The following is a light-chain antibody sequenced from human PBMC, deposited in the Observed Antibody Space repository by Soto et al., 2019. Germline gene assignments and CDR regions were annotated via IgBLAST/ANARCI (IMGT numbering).Light chain of an antibody. CDR3: QQRNILPLT. CDR1: QSVFRS. CDR2: DAS. V-gene: IGKV3-11*01. J-gene: IGKJ4*01. Sequence: EIVLTQSPATLSLSPGERATLSCRASQSVFRSLAWYQQRPGQAPRLLISDASNRATGVPARFSGSGSGTDFTLTISSLAPEDFAVYYCQQRNILPLTYGGGTKVEIK.